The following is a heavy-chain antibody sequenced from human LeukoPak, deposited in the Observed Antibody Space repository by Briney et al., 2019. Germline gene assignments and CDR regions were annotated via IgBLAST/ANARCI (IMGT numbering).Heavy chain of an antibody. V-gene: IGHV3-66*02. Sequence: PGGSLRLSCAASGFTVSGNYMSWVRQAPGKGLEWVSLIYSGGDTYYADSVKGRFTISRDNSKNTLYLRMDSLRAEDTAVYYCATRYCSSTSCYRGAFDIWGQGTMVTVSS. CDR2: IYSGGDT. CDR1: GFTVSGNY. J-gene: IGHJ3*02. D-gene: IGHD2-2*01. CDR3: ATRYCSSTSCYRGAFDI.